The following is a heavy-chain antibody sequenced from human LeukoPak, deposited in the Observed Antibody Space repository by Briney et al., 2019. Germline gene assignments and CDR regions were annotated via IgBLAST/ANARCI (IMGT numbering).Heavy chain of an antibody. D-gene: IGHD3-22*01. CDR3: ARWRGDSSGYYHYYYYYMDA. Sequence: GGSLRLSCAASGFTFSSYSMNWVRQAPGKGLEWVSSISSSSSYIYYADSVKGRFTISRDNAKNSLYLQMNSLRAEDTAVYYCARWRGDSSGYYHYYYYYMDAWGKGTTVTVSS. CDR1: GFTFSSYS. V-gene: IGHV3-21*01. J-gene: IGHJ6*03. CDR2: ISSSSSYI.